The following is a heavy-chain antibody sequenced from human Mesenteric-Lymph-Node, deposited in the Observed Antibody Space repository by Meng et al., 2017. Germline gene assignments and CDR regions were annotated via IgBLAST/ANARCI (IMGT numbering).Heavy chain of an antibody. J-gene: IGHJ4*02. V-gene: IGHV1-2*02. CDR1: GYTFTSYY. CDR3: ARATTVVTPTDY. CDR2: INPNSGGT. D-gene: IGHD4-23*01. Sequence: ASVKVSCNASGYTFTSYYMHWVRQAPGQGLEWMGWINPNSGGTNYAQKFQGRVTMTRDTSISTAYMKLSRLSSDDTAVYYCARATTVVTPTDYWGQGTLVTVSS.